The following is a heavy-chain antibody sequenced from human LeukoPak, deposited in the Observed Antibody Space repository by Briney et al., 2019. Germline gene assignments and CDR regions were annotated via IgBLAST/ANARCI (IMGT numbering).Heavy chain of an antibody. CDR1: GYTFTSYG. CDR3: ARGLSGWYYAFDI. J-gene: IGHJ3*02. D-gene: IGHD6-19*01. V-gene: IGHV1-18*01. CDR2: ISTYNGNI. Sequence: ASVKVSCKASGYTFTSYGISWVRQAHGQGLEWMGWISTYNGNINYVEKLQGRVTMTTDTSTSTAYMELRSLRSDDTAVYYCARGLSGWYYAFDIWGQGTMVTVSS.